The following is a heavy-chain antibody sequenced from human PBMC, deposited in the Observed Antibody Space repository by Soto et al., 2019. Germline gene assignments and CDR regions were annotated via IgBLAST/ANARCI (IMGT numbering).Heavy chain of an antibody. J-gene: IGHJ4*02. CDR1: GFTFSSYG. CDR2: ISYDGSNK. D-gene: IGHD4-17*01. V-gene: IGHV3-30*18. CDR3: AKAWGYGDGPDY. Sequence: VGSLRLSWAASGFTFSSYGMHWVRQAPGRGLEWVAIISYDGSNKYYADSVKGRFTISRENSKNTLYLQMTSLRPEATAVSYCAKAWGYGDGPDYRGQGNLVNVSS.